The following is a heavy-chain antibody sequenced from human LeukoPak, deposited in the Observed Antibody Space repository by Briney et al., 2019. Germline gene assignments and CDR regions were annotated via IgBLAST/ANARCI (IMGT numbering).Heavy chain of an antibody. CDR1: GFTFSDCA. CDR2: ISYDGSNK. Sequence: GGSLRLSCAASGFTFSDCAVHWVRQAPGKGLEWVALISYDGSNKYYADSVKGRFTISRDNAKNSLYLQMNSLRAEDTAMYYCARDLTVASPDYWGQGTLVTVSS. D-gene: IGHD4-17*01. J-gene: IGHJ4*02. V-gene: IGHV3-30-3*01. CDR3: ARDLTVASPDY.